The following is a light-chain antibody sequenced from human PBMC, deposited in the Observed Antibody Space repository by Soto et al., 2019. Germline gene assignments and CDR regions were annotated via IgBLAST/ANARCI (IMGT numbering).Light chain of an antibody. CDR3: QQYGSSPGT. CDR2: AAS. V-gene: IGKV3-20*01. J-gene: IGKJ1*01. Sequence: EIVLTQSPGTLSLSPGERATLSCRASQSFSSSYLAWYQQKPGQAPRLLIYAASSRATGIPDRFGGSGSGTDFTLTISRLETEDFAVYYCQQYGSSPGTFGQGTKVEVK. CDR1: QSFSSSY.